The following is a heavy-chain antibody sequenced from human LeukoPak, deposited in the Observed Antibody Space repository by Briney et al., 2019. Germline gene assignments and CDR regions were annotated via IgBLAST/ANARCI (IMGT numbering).Heavy chain of an antibody. J-gene: IGHJ4*02. CDR2: IYYSGST. Sequence: PSETLSLTCTVSGGSISSSSYYWGWIRQPPGKGLEWIGSIYYSGSTYYNPSLKSRVTISVDTSKNQFSLKLSSVTAADTAVYYCARVDRGSWYYFDYWGQGTLVTVSS. V-gene: IGHV4-39*07. CDR3: ARVDRGSWYYFDY. D-gene: IGHD3-10*01. CDR1: GGSISSSSYY.